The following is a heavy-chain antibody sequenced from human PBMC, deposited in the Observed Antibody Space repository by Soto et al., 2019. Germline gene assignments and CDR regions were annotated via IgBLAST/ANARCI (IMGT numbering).Heavy chain of an antibody. CDR2: INHSGNT. Sequence: SETLSLTCTVSGGSISTRISYWGWIRQPPGKGLEWIGGINHSGNTNYNPSLKSRVTISIDTSKNQFSLKLSSVTAADTAVYYCARDGGTGYYLVWFDPWGQGTLVTVSS. V-gene: IGHV4-39*02. CDR1: GGSISTRISY. J-gene: IGHJ5*02. CDR3: ARDGGTGYYLVWFDP. D-gene: IGHD3-9*01.